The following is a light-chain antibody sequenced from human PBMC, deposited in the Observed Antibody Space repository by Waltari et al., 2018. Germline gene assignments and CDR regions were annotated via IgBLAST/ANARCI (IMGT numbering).Light chain of an antibody. J-gene: IGLJ2*01. CDR2: GDS. V-gene: IGLV1-36*01. CDR3: STWDSSLSAQV. Sequence: QSALTQEASVSGTVGQKVTLSCTGNSNNIGTFAVGWYQQISHGAPKTVMFGDSLPSGIPGRFSGSRSGTTASLTISGLQPEDDADYYCSTWDSSLSAQVFGGGTKLTVL. CDR1: SNNIGTFA.